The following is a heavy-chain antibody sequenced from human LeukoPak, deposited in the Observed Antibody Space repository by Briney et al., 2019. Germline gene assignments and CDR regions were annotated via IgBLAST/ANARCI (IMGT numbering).Heavy chain of an antibody. J-gene: IGHJ6*03. Sequence: ASVKVSCKASGHTFTSYDINWVRQATGQGLEWMGWMNPNSGNTGYAQKFQGRVTITRNTSISTAYMELSSLRSEDTAVYYCARVGYSSSWYQTDYYYYMDVWGKGTPVTVSS. CDR1: GHTFTSYD. CDR3: ARVGYSSSWYQTDYYYYMDV. D-gene: IGHD6-13*01. CDR2: MNPNSGNT. V-gene: IGHV1-8*03.